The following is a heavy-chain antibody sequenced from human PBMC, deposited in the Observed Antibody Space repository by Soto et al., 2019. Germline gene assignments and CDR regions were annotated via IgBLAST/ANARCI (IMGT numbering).Heavy chain of an antibody. CDR1: GFTFSSYA. CDR3: AKVSLGATTITDYYYYGMAV. J-gene: IGHJ6*02. D-gene: IGHD1-26*01. CDR2: ISGSGGGT. Sequence: GGSLRLSCAASGFTFSSYAMTWVRQAPGKGLEWVSGISGSGGGTYYADSVKGRFTISRDNSKSTLYLQMNSLRAEDTAVYYCAKVSLGATTITDYYYYGMAVWGQGATVTISS. V-gene: IGHV3-23*01.